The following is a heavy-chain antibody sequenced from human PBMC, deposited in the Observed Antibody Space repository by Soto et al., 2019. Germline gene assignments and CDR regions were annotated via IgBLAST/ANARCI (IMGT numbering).Heavy chain of an antibody. D-gene: IGHD3-10*01. CDR2: ISAYNGNT. CDR1: GYTFTSYG. CDR3: ARDLARITMVRGVIMHY. J-gene: IGHJ4*02. Sequence: QVQLVQSGAEVKKPGASVKVSCKASGYTFTSYGISWVRQAPVQGLEWMGWISAYNGNTNYAQKLQGRVTMTTDTSTSTAYMELRSLRSDDTAVYYCARDLARITMVRGVIMHYWGQGTLVTVSS. V-gene: IGHV1-18*01.